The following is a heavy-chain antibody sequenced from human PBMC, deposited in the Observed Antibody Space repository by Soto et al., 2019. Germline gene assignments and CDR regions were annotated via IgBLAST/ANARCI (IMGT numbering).Heavy chain of an antibody. J-gene: IGHJ4*02. CDR3: AREAGSNSGYYFDN. V-gene: IGHV1-46*01. D-gene: IGHD3-9*01. CDR1: GYTFRNNY. Sequence: GASVKVSCKASGYTFRNNYMHWVRQAPGHGLEWMGMIIPSGGSTSYAQRFQGRVSMTRDTLASTVYMELSSLRSDDTAVYFCAREAGSNSGYYFDNWGQGTLVTVSS. CDR2: IIPSGGST.